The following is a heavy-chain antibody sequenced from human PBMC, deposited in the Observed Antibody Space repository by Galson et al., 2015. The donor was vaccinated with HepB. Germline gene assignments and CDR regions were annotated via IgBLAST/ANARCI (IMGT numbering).Heavy chain of an antibody. CDR3: AKPPPDYGVLYYYYYGMDV. Sequence: SLRLSCAASGFTFSSYAMSWVRQAPGKGLEWVSAISGSGGSTYYADSVKGRFTISRDNSKNTLYLQMNSLRAEDTAVYYCAKPPPDYGVLYYYYYGMDVWGQGTTVTVSS. CDR2: ISGSGGST. V-gene: IGHV3-23*01. CDR1: GFTFSSYA. J-gene: IGHJ6*02. D-gene: IGHD4-17*01.